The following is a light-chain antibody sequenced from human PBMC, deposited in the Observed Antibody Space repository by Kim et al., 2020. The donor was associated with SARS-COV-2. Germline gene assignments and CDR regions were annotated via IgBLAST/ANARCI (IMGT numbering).Light chain of an antibody. CDR3: QQYDNLPYT. CDR2: DAS. Sequence: DIQMTQSPSSLSASVGDRVTITCQASQDFSNYLNWYQQKPGKAPKLLIYDASNLETGVPSRFSGSGSGTDFTFTISSLQPEDIATYYCQQYDNLPYTFGQGTKPEI. CDR1: QDFSNY. J-gene: IGKJ2*01. V-gene: IGKV1-33*01.